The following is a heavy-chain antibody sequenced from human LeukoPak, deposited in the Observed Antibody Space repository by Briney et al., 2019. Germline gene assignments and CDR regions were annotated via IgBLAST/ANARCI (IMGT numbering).Heavy chain of an antibody. CDR3: ARDRGYSYGPFDY. D-gene: IGHD5-18*01. CDR1: GGSVSSGSYY. Sequence: SETLSLTCPVSGGSVSSGSYYWSWIRQPPGKGLEWIGYIYYSGSTNYNPSLKSRVTISVDTSKNQFSLKLSSVTAADTAVYYCARDRGYSYGPFDYWGQGTLVTVSP. CDR2: IYYSGST. J-gene: IGHJ4*02. V-gene: IGHV4-61*01.